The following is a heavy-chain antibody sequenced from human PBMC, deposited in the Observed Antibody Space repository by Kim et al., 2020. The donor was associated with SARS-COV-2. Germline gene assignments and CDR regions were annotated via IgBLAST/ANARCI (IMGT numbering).Heavy chain of an antibody. D-gene: IGHD5-18*01. V-gene: IGHV3-23*01. CDR2: ISGSGGST. CDR1: GFTFSSYA. Sequence: GGSLRLSCAASGFTFSSYAMSWVRQAPGKGLEWVSAISGSGGSTYYADSVKGRFTISRDNSKNTLYLQMNSLRAEDTAVYYCAKDMDTAMVTYYYYGMDVWGQGTTVTVSS. CDR3: AKDMDTAMVTYYYYGMDV. J-gene: IGHJ6*02.